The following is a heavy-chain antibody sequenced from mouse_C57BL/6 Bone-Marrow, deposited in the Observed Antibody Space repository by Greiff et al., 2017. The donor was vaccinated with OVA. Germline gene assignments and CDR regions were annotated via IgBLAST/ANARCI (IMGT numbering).Heavy chain of an antibody. CDR3: AIYYGSSYDAMDY. CDR2: IWTGGGT. CDR1: GFSLTSYA. D-gene: IGHD1-1*01. Sequence: VQGVESGPGLVAPSQSLSITCTVSGFSLTSYAISWVRQPPGKGLEWLGVIWTGGGTNYNSALKSRLSISKDNSKSQVFLKMNSLQTDDTARYYCAIYYGSSYDAMDYWGQGTSVTVSS. J-gene: IGHJ4*01. V-gene: IGHV2-9-1*01.